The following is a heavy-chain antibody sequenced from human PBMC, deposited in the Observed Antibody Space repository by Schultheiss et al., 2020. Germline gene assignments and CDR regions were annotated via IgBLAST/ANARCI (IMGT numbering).Heavy chain of an antibody. CDR2: IYYSGST. CDR1: GGSFSGYY. D-gene: IGHD4-17*01. Sequence: SETLSLTCAVYGGSFSGYYWSWIRQHPGKGLEWIGYIYYSGSTYYNPSLKSRVTISVDTSKNQFSLKLSSVTAADTAVYYCASGYTVTTRGCWPWGQGTLVTV. CDR3: ASGYTVTTRGCWP. V-gene: IGHV4-31*11. J-gene: IGHJ4*02.